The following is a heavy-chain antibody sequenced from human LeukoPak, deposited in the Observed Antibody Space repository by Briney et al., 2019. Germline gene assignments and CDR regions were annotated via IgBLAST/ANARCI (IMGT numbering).Heavy chain of an antibody. CDR2: ISGSGGST. J-gene: IGHJ4*02. D-gene: IGHD4-17*01. CDR3: AKLRGLATVSYYFDY. V-gene: IGHV3-23*01. Sequence: PGGSLRLSCAASGFTFSSYAMSWVRQAPGKGLEWVSAISGSGGSTYYADSVKGRFTISRDNSKNTLYLQMNSLRAEDTAVYYCAKLRGLATVSYYFDYWGQGTLVTVSS. CDR1: GFTFSSYA.